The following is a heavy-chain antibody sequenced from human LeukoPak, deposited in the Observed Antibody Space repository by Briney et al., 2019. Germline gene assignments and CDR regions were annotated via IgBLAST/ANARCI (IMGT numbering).Heavy chain of an antibody. CDR1: GFSLRSSE. J-gene: IGHJ4*02. D-gene: IGHD7-27*01. CDR2: INSADNVE. V-gene: IGHV3-48*03. Sequence: GGSLRLSCAASGFSLRSSEMNWVRQAPGKGPEWVAHINSADNVEYYTDSVRGRFTMSRDNAKDLLYLQMNSLRDEDTAVYYCAKDPGVPYYFDYWGQGTLVTVSS. CDR3: AKDPGVPYYFDY.